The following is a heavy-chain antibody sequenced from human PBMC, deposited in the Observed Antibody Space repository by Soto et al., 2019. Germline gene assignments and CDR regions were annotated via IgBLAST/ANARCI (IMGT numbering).Heavy chain of an antibody. D-gene: IGHD6-19*01. J-gene: IGHJ4*02. V-gene: IGHV3-23*01. Sequence: EVHLLEYGGGLVQPGGSLRLSCVVSGSTFSSDDMSWVRQAPGRGLEGVSGISDSGGSTYNADSVKGRFTISRDNAKNTLYLQMKSLRVEDTALYYCAKDGGWSLAVAGLFDYWGPGTQVTVSS. CDR3: AKDGGWSLAVAGLFDY. CDR1: GSTFSSDD. CDR2: ISDSGGST.